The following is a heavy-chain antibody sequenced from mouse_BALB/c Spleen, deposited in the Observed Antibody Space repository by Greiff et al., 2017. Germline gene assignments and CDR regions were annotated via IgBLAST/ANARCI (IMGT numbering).Heavy chain of an antibody. CDR1: GFNIKDYY. CDR2: IDPENGNT. D-gene: IGHD1-1*01. CDR3: ARSPSYYGRYFDV. J-gene: IGHJ1*01. V-gene: IGHV14-1*02. Sequence: EVQLQQSGAELVRPGALVKLSCKASGFNIKDYYMHWVKQRPEQGLEWIGWIDPENGNTIYDPKFQGKASITADTSSNTAYLQLSSLTSEDTAVYYCARSPSYYGRYFDVWGAGTTVTVSS.